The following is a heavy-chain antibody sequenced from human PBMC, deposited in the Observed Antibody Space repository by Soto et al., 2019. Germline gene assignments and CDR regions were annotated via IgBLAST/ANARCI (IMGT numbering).Heavy chain of an antibody. CDR2: IYYSGST. D-gene: IGHD5-18*01. V-gene: IGHV4-59*08. J-gene: IGHJ4*02. Sequence: SEKLSLTRTVSGGSISSLSRGWVPQPPGKELEWIGYIYYSGSTNYNPSLKRRVTISVDTSKNQFSLKLSSVTAADTAVYYCARRYGSCFDYWGQGTLVTVSS. CDR1: GGSISSLS. CDR3: ARRYGSCFDY.